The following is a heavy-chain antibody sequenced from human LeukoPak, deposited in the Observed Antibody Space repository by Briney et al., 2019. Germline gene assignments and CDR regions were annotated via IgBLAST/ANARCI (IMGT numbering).Heavy chain of an antibody. V-gene: IGHV3-48*03. CDR2: ISSSGSNI. Sequence: AGGSLRLSCAASGFTFSSYEMNWVRQAPGKGLEWVSYISSSGSNIYYADSVKGRFTISRDNAKNSLYLQMNSLRAEDTAVYYCAIYGFWSGYYIDFWGQGTLVTVSS. J-gene: IGHJ4*01. CDR1: GFTFSSYE. D-gene: IGHD3-3*01. CDR3: AIYGFWSGYYIDF.